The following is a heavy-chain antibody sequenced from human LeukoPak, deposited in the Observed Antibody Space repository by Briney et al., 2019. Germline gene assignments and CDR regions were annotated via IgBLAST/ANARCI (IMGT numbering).Heavy chain of an antibody. CDR1: GYSFTGYY. D-gene: IGHD2-8*01. Sequence: ASVKVSCKASGYSFTGYYMHWVRQAPGQGLEWMGWINPNSGDTKYAQKFQGKVTMTRDTSISTAYMELTRLRSDDTAVYYCARGGLRVMVYRLYYMDVWGKGTTVTVSS. V-gene: IGHV1-2*02. CDR2: INPNSGDT. J-gene: IGHJ6*03. CDR3: ARGGLRVMVYRLYYMDV.